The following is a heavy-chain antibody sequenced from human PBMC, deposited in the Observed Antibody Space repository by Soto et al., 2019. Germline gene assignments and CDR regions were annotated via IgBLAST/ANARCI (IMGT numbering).Heavy chain of an antibody. CDR1: GFTFSSYW. CDR2: INSDGSST. D-gene: IGHD6-19*01. J-gene: IGHJ3*02. CDR3: ARGYSSGWFQVGAFDI. V-gene: IGHV3-74*01. Sequence: GGSLRLSCAASGFTFSSYWMHWVRQAPGKGLVWVSRINSDGSSTSYADSVKGRFTISGDNAKNTLYLQMNSLRAEDTAVYYCARGYSSGWFQVGAFDIRGQGTMVTVSS.